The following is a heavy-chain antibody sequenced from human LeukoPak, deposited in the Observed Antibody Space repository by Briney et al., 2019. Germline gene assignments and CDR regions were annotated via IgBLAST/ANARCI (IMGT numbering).Heavy chain of an antibody. Sequence: GGSLRLSCAASGFTFSSYAMHWVRQAAGKGLECVSAIDNNGGSTYYANSVRGRFTISRDNSKNTLYLQMGSLRVEDMAVYYCARVAGDGWFDPWGQGTLVTVSS. CDR3: ARVAGDGWFDP. V-gene: IGHV3-64*01. CDR2: IDNNGGST. J-gene: IGHJ5*02. D-gene: IGHD5-24*01. CDR1: GFTFSSYA.